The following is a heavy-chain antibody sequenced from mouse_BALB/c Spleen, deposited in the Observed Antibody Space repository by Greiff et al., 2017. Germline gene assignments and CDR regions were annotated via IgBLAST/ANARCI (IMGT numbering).Heavy chain of an antibody. CDR3: ARSTSTATDAMDY. CDR2: ILPGSGST. V-gene: IGHV1-9*01. J-gene: IGHJ4*01. D-gene: IGHD1-2*01. CDR1: GYTFSSYW. Sequence: VQLQQSGAELMKPGASVKISCKATGYTFSSYWIEWVKQRPGHGLEWIGEILPGSGSTNYNEKFKGKATFTADTSSNTAYMQHSSLTSEDSAVYYCARSTSTATDAMDYWGQGTSVTVSS.